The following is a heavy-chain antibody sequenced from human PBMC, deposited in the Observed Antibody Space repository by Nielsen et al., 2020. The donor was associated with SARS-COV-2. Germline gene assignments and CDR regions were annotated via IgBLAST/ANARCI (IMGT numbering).Heavy chain of an antibody. V-gene: IGHV4-4*02. CDR1: GGSVSSNDW. D-gene: IGHD2-2*01. Sequence: SETLSLTCAVSGGSVSSNDWWTWVRQSPGKGLEWIGEVSHSGSTNYSPSLKSRVTLSMDKSRRQFSLRLASVSAADTAVYFCARGNLVVVPSPILGLGPFFCYFSLDVWGKGTTVIVSS. CDR3: ARGNLVVVPSPILGLGPFFCYFSLDV. J-gene: IGHJ6*03. CDR2: VSHSGST.